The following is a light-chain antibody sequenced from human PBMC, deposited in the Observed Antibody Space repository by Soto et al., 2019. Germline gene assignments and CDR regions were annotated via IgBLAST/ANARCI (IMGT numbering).Light chain of an antibody. Sequence: QSALTQPPSASGSPGQPVTISCTGTSSDVCGYNYVSWYQQHPGKAPKLMIYEVSKRPSGVPDRFSGSKSGNTASLTVSGLQAEDEAEYYCSSYAGSNNFNVVFGGVTQLTVL. V-gene: IGLV2-8*01. CDR2: EVS. J-gene: IGLJ2*01. CDR1: SSDVCGYNY. CDR3: SSYAGSNNFNVV.